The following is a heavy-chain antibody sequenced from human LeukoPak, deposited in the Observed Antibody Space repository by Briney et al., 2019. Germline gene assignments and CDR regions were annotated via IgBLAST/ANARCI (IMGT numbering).Heavy chain of an antibody. CDR3: ARDPYDGNYFFDY. V-gene: IGHV1-2*02. CDR2: FNGNGGGT. D-gene: IGHD3-3*01. Sequence: ASVKVSCMTSGYTFSVYHVHWVRQAPGQGLEWMGWFNGNGGGTKYAQNFQGRVTMSRDTSTGTDYMELTSLISDDTAVYYCARDPYDGNYFFDYWGQGTLVTVAS. J-gene: IGHJ4*02. CDR1: GYTFSVYH.